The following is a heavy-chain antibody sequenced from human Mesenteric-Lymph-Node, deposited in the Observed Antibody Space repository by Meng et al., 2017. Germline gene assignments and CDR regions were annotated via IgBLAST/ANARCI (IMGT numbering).Heavy chain of an antibody. CDR3: ARNLAV. J-gene: IGHJ4*02. V-gene: IGHV3-48*03. CDR1: GFTFSSYE. Sequence: GESLKISCVASGFTFSSYEMNWVRQAPGKGLEWLSHISANGNTIFYADSAMGRFTISRDNAKNTLYLQMNSLRAEDTAVYYCARNLAVWGQGTLVTVSS. CDR2: ISANGNTI.